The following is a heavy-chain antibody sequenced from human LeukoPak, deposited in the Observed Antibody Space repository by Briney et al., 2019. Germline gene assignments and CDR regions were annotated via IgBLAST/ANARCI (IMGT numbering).Heavy chain of an antibody. CDR2: IYYSGST. D-gene: IGHD3-3*01. CDR3: ARIITIFGVPKRGWFDP. V-gene: IGHV4-59*01. Sequence: SETLSLTCSVSGGSISNDYWNWIRQPPGKGLEWIGNIYYSGSTNYNPSLKSRVTISVDTSKNQFSLKLSSMTAADTAVYYCARIITIFGVPKRGWFDPWGQGTLVTVSS. J-gene: IGHJ5*02. CDR1: GGSISNDY.